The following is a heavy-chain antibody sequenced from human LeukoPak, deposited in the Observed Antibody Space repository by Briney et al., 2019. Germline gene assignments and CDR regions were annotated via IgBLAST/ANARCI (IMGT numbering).Heavy chain of an antibody. D-gene: IGHD3-22*01. Sequence: PGRSLRLSCAASGFTFSTYAMHWVCQAPGKGLEWVALISDDGSNKQYADSVKGRFTISRDNSKNTLYLQMNSLRAEDTAVYYCARDGDYYDSSGSDAFDVWRQGTMVTVSS. J-gene: IGHJ3*01. V-gene: IGHV3-30*04. CDR2: ISDDGSNK. CDR3: ARDGDYYDSSGSDAFDV. CDR1: GFTFSTYA.